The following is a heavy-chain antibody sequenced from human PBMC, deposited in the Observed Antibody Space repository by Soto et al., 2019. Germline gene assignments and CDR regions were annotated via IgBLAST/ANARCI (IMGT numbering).Heavy chain of an antibody. Sequence: SEALSLTCTVSGGSISSYYWSWIRQPPGKGLEWIGYIYYSGSTYYNPSLKSRVTISVDTSKNQFSLKLSSVTAADTAVYYCAREIYADYDSRGFDHWGQGTLVTVSS. D-gene: IGHD3-22*01. CDR3: AREIYADYDSRGFDH. J-gene: IGHJ4*02. CDR1: GGSISSYY. V-gene: IGHV4-59*04. CDR2: IYYSGST.